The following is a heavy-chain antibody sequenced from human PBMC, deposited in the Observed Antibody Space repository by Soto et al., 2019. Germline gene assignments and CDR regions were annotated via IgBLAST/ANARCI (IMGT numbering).Heavy chain of an antibody. Sequence: PSETLSLTCAVYGGSFSGYYWSWIRQPPGKGLEWIGEINHSGSTNYNPSLKSRVTISVDTSKNQFSLKLSSVTAADTAVYYCASRKYYYYGMAVWGQGTTVTVSS. J-gene: IGHJ6*02. V-gene: IGHV4-34*01. CDR1: GGSFSGYY. CDR3: ASRKYYYYGMAV. CDR2: INHSGST.